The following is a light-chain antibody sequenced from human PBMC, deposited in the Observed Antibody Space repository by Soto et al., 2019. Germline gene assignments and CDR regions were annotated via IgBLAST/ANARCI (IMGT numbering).Light chain of an antibody. CDR2: DVS. CDR1: SSDVGGYNY. Sequence: QSVLTRPRSVSGSPEQSVTISCTGTSSDVGGYNYVSWYQQDPGKAPKVMIYDVSKRPSGVPDRFSASKSGNTASLTISGLQAQYEADYYCCPNAGSHHVAFGGAPTVTVL. J-gene: IGLJ2*01. V-gene: IGLV2-11*01. CDR3: CPNAGSHHVA.